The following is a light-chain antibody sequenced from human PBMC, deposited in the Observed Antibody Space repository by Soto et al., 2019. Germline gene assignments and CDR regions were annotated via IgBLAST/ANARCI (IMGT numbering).Light chain of an antibody. Sequence: EIVRTQSPATLSVSPGERATLSCRASQSVSSNLAWYQQKPGQAPRLLIYGASTRATGIPARFSGSGSGTEFTLTISSLQSEDFAVYYCQQYNSWQITFGQGTRLEIK. CDR2: GAS. V-gene: IGKV3-15*01. CDR3: QQYNSWQIT. J-gene: IGKJ5*01. CDR1: QSVSSN.